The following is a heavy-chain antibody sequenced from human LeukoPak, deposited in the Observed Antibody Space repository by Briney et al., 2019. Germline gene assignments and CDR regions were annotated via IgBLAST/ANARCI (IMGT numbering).Heavy chain of an antibody. V-gene: IGHV1-2*02. CDR2: TNRNNGGT. J-gene: IGHJ4*02. CDR3: ARDSHSSGWYVPDY. D-gene: IGHD6-19*01. Sequence: ASVKVSCKATRYTFTGYYMHWVRQAPGQGLERMGWTNRNNGGTDYAQKFQGRVTMTRDTSISTAYMELSRLRSDDTAVYYCARDSHSSGWYVPDYWGQGTLVTVSS. CDR1: RYTFTGYY.